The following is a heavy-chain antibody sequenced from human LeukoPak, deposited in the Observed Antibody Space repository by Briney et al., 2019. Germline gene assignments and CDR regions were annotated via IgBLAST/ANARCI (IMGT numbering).Heavy chain of an antibody. V-gene: IGHV3-30*18. CDR2: ISYDGSNK. D-gene: IGHD5-18*01. Sequence: QPGRSLRLSCAASRFTFSSYGMHWVRQAPGKGLEWVAVISYDGSNKYYADSVKGRFTISRDNSKNTLYLQMNSLRAEDTAVYYCANGGAIAMVPYYWGQGTLVTVSS. J-gene: IGHJ4*02. CDR3: ANGGAIAMVPYY. CDR1: RFTFSSYG.